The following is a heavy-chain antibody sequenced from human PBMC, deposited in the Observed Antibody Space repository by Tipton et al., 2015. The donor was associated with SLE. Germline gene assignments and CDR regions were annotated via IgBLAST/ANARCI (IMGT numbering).Heavy chain of an antibody. V-gene: IGHV4-59*01. Sequence: TLSLTCAVYGGSFSGYYWSWIRQPPGKGLEWIGYIYYSGSTNYNPSLKSRVTISVDTSKNQFSLKLSSVTAADTAVYYCARVCTDDFWSGLPDAFDIWGQGTMVTVSS. CDR1: GGSFSGYY. CDR2: IYYSGST. J-gene: IGHJ3*02. CDR3: ARVCTDDFWSGLPDAFDI. D-gene: IGHD3-3*01.